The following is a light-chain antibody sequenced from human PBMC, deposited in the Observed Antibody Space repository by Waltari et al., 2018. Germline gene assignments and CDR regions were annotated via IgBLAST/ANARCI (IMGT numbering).Light chain of an antibody. V-gene: IGKV1-39*01. CDR3: QQSYGTPRT. Sequence: DIQMTPSPSSLSASVGDRVTITCRASQSIGIYLNWFQQKPGKAPMFLIFAASSLQSGVPSRFSGSGSGTDFTLTISSLQPEDFATYYCQQSYGTPRTFGQGTKLEIK. J-gene: IGKJ2*01. CDR1: QSIGIY. CDR2: AAS.